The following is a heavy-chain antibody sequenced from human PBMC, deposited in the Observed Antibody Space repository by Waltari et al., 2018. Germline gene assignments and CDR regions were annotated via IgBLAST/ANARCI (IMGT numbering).Heavy chain of an antibody. CDR3: ASQSTTLFDY. CDR2: IWKDGSNE. Sequence: QVQLVESGGGVVQPGRSLRLSCAASGFTFSRFGMHWVRQAPGKGLEWVAFIWKDGSNEYYVDSGKGRFTISRDNSKNTLYLQMNSLRAEDSAVYYCASQSTTLFDYWGQGTLVTVSS. D-gene: IGHD2-15*01. J-gene: IGHJ4*02. CDR1: GFTFSRFG. V-gene: IGHV3-33*01.